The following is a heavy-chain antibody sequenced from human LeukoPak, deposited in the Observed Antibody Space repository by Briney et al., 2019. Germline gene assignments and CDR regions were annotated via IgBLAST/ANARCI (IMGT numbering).Heavy chain of an antibody. V-gene: IGHV4-34*01. CDR1: GGTFSGYY. Sequence: SETLSLTCAVYGGTFSGYYWSWLRQPPGKGLEWIGEINHSGSTNYNPSLKSRVTISVDTSKNQFSLKLSSVTAADTAVYYCARGQSVYGDYVDYWGQGTLVTVSS. CDR2: INHSGST. D-gene: IGHD4-17*01. CDR3: ARGQSVYGDYVDY. J-gene: IGHJ4*02.